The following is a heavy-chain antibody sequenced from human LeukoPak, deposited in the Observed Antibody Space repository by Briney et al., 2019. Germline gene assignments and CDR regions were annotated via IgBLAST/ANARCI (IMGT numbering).Heavy chain of an antibody. Sequence: GGSLRLSCAASGFTFSSYSMNWVRQAPGKGLEWVSYIRSSSSTIYYADSVKGRFTISRDNAKNSLYLQMNSLRDEDTAVYYCARDRNRDNWKDGYYHMLDSWGQGTLVTVSS. CDR1: GFTFSSYS. CDR3: ARDRNRDNWKDGYYHMLDS. J-gene: IGHJ4*02. CDR2: IRSSSSTI. D-gene: IGHD1-1*01. V-gene: IGHV3-48*02.